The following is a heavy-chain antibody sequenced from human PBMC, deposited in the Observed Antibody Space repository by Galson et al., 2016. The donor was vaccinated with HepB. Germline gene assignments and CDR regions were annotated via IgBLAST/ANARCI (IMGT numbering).Heavy chain of an antibody. D-gene: IGHD5-24*01. J-gene: IGHJ6*02. CDR3: AKDVGAKDVGGYNYYYYGMDV. V-gene: IGHV3-33*03. CDR2: IWGDGNNK. CDR1: GFSFSSYG. Sequence: SLRLSCAASGFSFSSYGMHWVRQAPGKGLEWVAVIWGDGNNKYYADSVKGRFTISRDNSKNTLYLQMSSLRAEDTAVYYCAKDVGAKDVGGYNYYYYGMDVWGQGTTVTVSS.